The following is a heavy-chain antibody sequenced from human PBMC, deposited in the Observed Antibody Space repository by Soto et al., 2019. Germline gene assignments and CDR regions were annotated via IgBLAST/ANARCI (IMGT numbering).Heavy chain of an antibody. CDR1: GFTFSGSA. CDR2: IRSKANSYAT. Sequence: EVQLVESGGGLVQPGGSLKLCCAASGFTFSGSAMHWVRQASGKGLEWVGRIRSKANSYATAYAASVKGRFTISRDDSKNTAYLQMNSLKTEDTAVYYCTRREVGYCSSTSCPYGMDVWGQGTTVTVSS. CDR3: TRREVGYCSSTSCPYGMDV. D-gene: IGHD2-2*03. V-gene: IGHV3-73*02. J-gene: IGHJ6*02.